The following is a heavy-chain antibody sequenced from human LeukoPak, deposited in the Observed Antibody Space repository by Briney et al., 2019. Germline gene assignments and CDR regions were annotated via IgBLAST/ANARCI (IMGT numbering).Heavy chain of an antibody. CDR1: GYTFTSYD. Sequence: ASAKVSCKASGYTFTSYDINWVRQATGQGLEWMGWMNPNSGNAGYAQKFQGRVTMTRDTSISTAYMELSRLRSDDTAVYYCARGGNDYYDSSGYWYFDLWGRGTLVTVSS. V-gene: IGHV1-8*01. D-gene: IGHD3-22*01. J-gene: IGHJ2*01. CDR3: ARGGNDYYDSSGYWYFDL. CDR2: MNPNSGNA.